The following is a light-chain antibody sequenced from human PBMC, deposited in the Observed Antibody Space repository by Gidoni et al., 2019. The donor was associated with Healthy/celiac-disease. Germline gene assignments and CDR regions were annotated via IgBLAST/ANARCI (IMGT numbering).Light chain of an antibody. J-gene: IGKJ1*01. CDR3: QQRSNWLRWT. Sequence: EIVLTQSPATLSLSPGERATLSCRASQSVSSYLAWYQQKPGQAPRLLIYDASNRATGIPARFSGSGSGTDFTLTISSLEPEDFAVYYCQQRSNWLRWTFXXXTKVEIK. CDR2: DAS. V-gene: IGKV3-11*01. CDR1: QSVSSY.